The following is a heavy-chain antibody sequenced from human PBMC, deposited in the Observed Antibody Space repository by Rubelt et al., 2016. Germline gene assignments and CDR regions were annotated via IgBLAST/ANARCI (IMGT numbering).Heavy chain of an antibody. V-gene: IGHV3-7*01. J-gene: IGHJ4*02. Sequence: EVQLVESGGGVVQPGRSLRLSCADSGCTFSSYAMHWVRQAPGKGLEWVANIKQDGSEKSYVDSVKGRFTISRDNAKNSRYLQMKRLRAEDTAVYYCASYPRGGFSFDYWGQGTLVTVSS. CDR3: ASYPRGGFSFDY. CDR1: GCTFSSYA. D-gene: IGHD2-15*01. CDR2: IKQDGSEK.